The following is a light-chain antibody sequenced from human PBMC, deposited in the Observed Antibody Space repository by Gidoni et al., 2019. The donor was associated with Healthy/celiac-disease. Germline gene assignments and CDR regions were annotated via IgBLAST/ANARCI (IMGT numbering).Light chain of an antibody. CDR1: QSISTF. J-gene: IGKJ4*01. CDR2: AAS. CDR3: QQGYTTPRT. Sequence: DIQMTQSPSSLSASVGDRVTITCRASQSISTFLNWYQQKPGKAPNLLIYAASSLQSGVPSRFSGSGSGTDFTLTINSLQPEDFATYYCQQGYTTPRTFGGGTKVEIK. V-gene: IGKV1-39*01.